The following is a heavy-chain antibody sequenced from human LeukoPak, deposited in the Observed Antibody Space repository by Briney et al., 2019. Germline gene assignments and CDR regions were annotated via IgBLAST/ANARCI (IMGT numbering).Heavy chain of an antibody. Sequence: SETLSLTCTVSGGSISSSSYYWGWIRQPPGKGLEWIGSIYYSGSTYYNPSPKSRVTISVDTSKNQFSLKLSSVTAADTAVYYCARGTGLELPFDYWGQGTLVTVSS. V-gene: IGHV4-39*07. CDR2: IYYSGST. D-gene: IGHD1-7*01. CDR3: ARGTGLELPFDY. J-gene: IGHJ4*02. CDR1: GGSISSSSYY.